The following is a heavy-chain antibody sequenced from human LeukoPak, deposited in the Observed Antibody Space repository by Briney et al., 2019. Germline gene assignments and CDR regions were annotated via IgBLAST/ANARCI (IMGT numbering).Heavy chain of an antibody. J-gene: IGHJ4*02. CDR1: GFTFSSYS. D-gene: IGHD3-10*01. CDR3: AKDWGYASGTYLDY. V-gene: IGHV3-21*01. CDR2: ISSSSSYI. Sequence: GGSLRLSCAASGFTFSSYSMNWVRQAPGKGLEWVSSISSSSSYIYYADSVKGRFTISRDNSKNTLYLQMNSLRVEDTAVYYCAKDWGYASGTYLDYWGQGTLVTVSS.